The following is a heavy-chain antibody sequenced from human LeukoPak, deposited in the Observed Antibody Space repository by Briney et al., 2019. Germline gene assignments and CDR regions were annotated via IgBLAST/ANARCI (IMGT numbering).Heavy chain of an antibody. V-gene: IGHV3-48*01. CDR2: ISSSSSTI. D-gene: IGHD2-2*02. Sequence: GSLRLSCAASGFTFSSYSMNWVRQAPGKGLEWVSYISSSSSTIYYADSVKGRFTISRDNAKNSLYLQMNSLRAEDTAVYYCARDAERYCSSTSCYTIGYKDAFDIWGQGTMVTVSS. J-gene: IGHJ3*02. CDR3: ARDAERYCSSTSCYTIGYKDAFDI. CDR1: GFTFSSYS.